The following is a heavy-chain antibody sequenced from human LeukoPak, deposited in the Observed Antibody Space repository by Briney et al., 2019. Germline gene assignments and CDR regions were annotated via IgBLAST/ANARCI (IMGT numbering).Heavy chain of an antibody. Sequence: ASVKVSCKASGYSSTDYYIYWVRQAPGQGLEWMGWIKPNSGDINYVQKFEGRVTMTRDTSISTAYMELSSLRSDDTAVYYCATKKYSGSFYAFWGQGTLVTVSS. CDR2: IKPNSGDI. D-gene: IGHD1-26*01. CDR3: ATKKYSGSFYAF. V-gene: IGHV1-2*02. J-gene: IGHJ4*02. CDR1: GYSSTDYY.